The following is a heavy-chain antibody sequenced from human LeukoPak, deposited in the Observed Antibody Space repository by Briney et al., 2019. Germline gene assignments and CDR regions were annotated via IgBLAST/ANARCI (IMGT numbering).Heavy chain of an antibody. J-gene: IGHJ5*01. CDR2: IKSKTDGGTT. V-gene: IGHV3-15*01. D-gene: IGHD6-13*01. Sequence: NPGGSLRLSCAASGFTFSNAWMSWVRQAPGKGLEWVGRIKSKTDGGTTDYAAPVKGRFTISGDDSKNTLSLQMNSLNTEDTAVYYCTKPGIAAAFDSWGQGTLVTVSS. CDR3: TKPGIAAAFDS. CDR1: GFTFSNAW.